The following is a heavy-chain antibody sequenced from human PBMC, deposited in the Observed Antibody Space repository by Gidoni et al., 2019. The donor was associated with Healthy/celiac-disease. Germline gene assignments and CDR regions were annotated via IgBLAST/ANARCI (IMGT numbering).Heavy chain of an antibody. V-gene: IGHV4-39*01. CDR3: ARHKKGWLRLGSCWFDP. CDR1: GGSISSSSYY. D-gene: IGHD5-12*01. CDR2: IYYSGST. J-gene: IGHJ5*02. Sequence: QLQLQESGPGLVKPSETLSLTCTVSGGSISSSSYYWGWIRQPPGKGLEWIGSIYYSGSTYYNPSLKSRVTISVDTSKNQFSLKLSSVTAADTAVYYCARHKKGWLRLGSCWFDPWGQGTLVIVSS.